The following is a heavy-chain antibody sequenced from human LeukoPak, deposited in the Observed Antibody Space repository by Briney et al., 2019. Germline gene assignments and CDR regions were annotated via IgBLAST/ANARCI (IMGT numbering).Heavy chain of an antibody. V-gene: IGHV4-34*01. Sequence: PSETLSLTCAVYGGSFSGYYWSWIRQPPGKGLEWIGEINHSGSTNYNPSLKSRVTISVGTSKNQFSLKLSSVTAADTAVYYCAREDGYYDSRADAFDIWGQGTMVTVSS. CDR2: INHSGST. CDR3: AREDGYYDSRADAFDI. CDR1: GGSFSGYY. D-gene: IGHD3-22*01. J-gene: IGHJ3*02.